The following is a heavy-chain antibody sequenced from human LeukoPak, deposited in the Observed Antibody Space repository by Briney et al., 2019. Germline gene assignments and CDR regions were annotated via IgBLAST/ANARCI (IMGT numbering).Heavy chain of an antibody. Sequence: PGGSLRLSCVASGFTFSSYWMHWVRQDPRKGLVWVSRISGDGRNINYADSVRGRFTISRDNAKNTLYLQMNTLRVEDTAVYYCARIGATMAYFDYWGQGTLVTVSS. CDR3: ARIGATMAYFDY. CDR2: ISGDGRNI. CDR1: GFTFSSYW. D-gene: IGHD1-26*01. V-gene: IGHV3-74*01. J-gene: IGHJ4*02.